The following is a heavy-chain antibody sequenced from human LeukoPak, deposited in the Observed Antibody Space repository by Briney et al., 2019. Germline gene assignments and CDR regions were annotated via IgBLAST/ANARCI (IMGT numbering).Heavy chain of an antibody. CDR2: IKDDGSET. J-gene: IGHJ4*02. CDR3: ARDDRNVDY. Sequence: GGSLRLSCAASGFTFSRYWMTWVRQAPGKGLEWVAHIKDDGSETHYADSVKGRFTISRDNAKNSVSLQMNSLRTEDTAVYYCARDDRNVDYWGQGTLVTVSS. V-gene: IGHV3-7*03. CDR1: GFTFSRYW.